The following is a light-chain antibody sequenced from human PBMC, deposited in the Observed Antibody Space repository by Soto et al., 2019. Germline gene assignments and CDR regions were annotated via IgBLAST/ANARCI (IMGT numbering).Light chain of an antibody. CDR1: QSISIW. Sequence: DIQMTQSPSTLSASVGDRVTITCRASQSISIWLAWYQQKPGKAPNLLISKASSLESGVPSRFIGSGSGTEFTLTISSLQPDELATYYCQQYNNYPWTFGQGTKVEIK. CDR3: QQYNNYPWT. CDR2: KAS. V-gene: IGKV1-5*03. J-gene: IGKJ1*01.